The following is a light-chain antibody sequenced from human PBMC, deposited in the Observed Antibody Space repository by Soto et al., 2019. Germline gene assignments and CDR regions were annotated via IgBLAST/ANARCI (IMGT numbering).Light chain of an antibody. Sequence: EIQMTQAPSTLSASVGDRVTITCRASQSISNWLAWYQQKPGEAPKLLIYKASNLENGVPSRFSGSGSGTDFTLTISSLQSEDCAIYYCQQYHTWPITFAGGTKV. CDR2: KAS. CDR1: QSISNW. J-gene: IGKJ4*01. CDR3: QQYHTWPIT. V-gene: IGKV1-5*03.